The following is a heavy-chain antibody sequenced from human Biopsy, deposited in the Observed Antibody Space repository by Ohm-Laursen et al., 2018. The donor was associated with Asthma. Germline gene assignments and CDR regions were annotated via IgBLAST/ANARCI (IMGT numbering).Heavy chain of an antibody. D-gene: IGHD2-15*01. Sequence: GTLSLTCTVSGGSVSSGSYYWSWIRRPPGKGLAWVSYISYSGSTDYNPSLKSRLTISMDTSKNQFSLKLSSVTAADTAVYYRARVPTTLRYFDLWGRGTLVTVSS. V-gene: IGHV4-61*01. J-gene: IGHJ2*01. CDR3: ARVPTTLRYFDL. CDR2: ISYSGST. CDR1: GGSVSSGSYY.